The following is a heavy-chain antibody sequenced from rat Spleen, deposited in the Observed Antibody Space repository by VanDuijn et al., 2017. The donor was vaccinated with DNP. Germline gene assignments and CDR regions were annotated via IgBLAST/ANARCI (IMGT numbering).Heavy chain of an antibody. CDR3: ARHRTIMPYYYSMDA. CDR2: LTNTGDST. CDR1: GFTFNDYY. V-gene: IGHV5-25*01. D-gene: IGHD1-12*01. Sequence: EVLLVESDGGLVQPGRSLKLSCAVSGFTFNDYYMAWVRQAPAKGLEWVASLTNTGDSTYYSDSVKGRFSLSRDNAKSTLYLQMNSLRSEDTATYYCARHRTIMPYYYSMDAWGQGASVTVSS. J-gene: IGHJ4*01.